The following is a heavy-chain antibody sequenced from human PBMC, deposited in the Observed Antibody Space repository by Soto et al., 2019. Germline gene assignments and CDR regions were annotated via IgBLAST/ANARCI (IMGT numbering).Heavy chain of an antibody. CDR1: GFSLSTSGLG. J-gene: IGHJ5*02. CDR3: AHGTRDNWFEP. V-gene: IGHV2-5*02. Sequence: VSGPTMVNPTQTLTLTCTFSGFSLSTSGLGVGWIRQPPGKALECLALIYWDDDKRYSPSLKSRLTITKDTSKNQVVLTMTNMDTVDTATYYCAHGTRDNWFEPWGQGNMVIASA. CDR2: IYWDDDK.